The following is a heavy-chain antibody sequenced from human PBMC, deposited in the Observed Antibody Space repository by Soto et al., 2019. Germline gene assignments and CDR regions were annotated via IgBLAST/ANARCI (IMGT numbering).Heavy chain of an antibody. Sequence: SETLSLTCIVSGGSISTSDTYYWGWIRKSPVKGLEWIGSINYRGISFYNPSLKSRVTVSVDPSKNQFFLNLISVTAADTAVYYCARQHRMYVWGRGTTVTVSS. CDR1: GGSISTSDTYY. CDR2: INYRGIS. J-gene: IGHJ6*02. CDR3: ARQHRMYV. V-gene: IGHV4-39*01.